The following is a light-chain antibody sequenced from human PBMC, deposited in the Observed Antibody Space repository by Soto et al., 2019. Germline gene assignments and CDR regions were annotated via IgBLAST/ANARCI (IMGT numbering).Light chain of an antibody. CDR1: SSDVGNYNY. Sequence: QSVLTQPASVSGSPGQSITISCTGTSSDVGNYNYISWYQQHPGKAPKLMIYEVTNRPSGVSSRFSGSKSGNTASLTISGLQAEDEADYYCSSFASSITLLFGGGTKLTVL. CDR3: SSFASSITLL. J-gene: IGLJ3*02. CDR2: EVT. V-gene: IGLV2-14*01.